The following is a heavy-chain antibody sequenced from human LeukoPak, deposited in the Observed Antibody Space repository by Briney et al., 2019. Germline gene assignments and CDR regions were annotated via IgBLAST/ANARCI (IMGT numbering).Heavy chain of an antibody. J-gene: IGHJ6*02. D-gene: IGHD3-3*01. CDR1: GYTFTSYD. CDR3: ARAESYDYDFWSGYLGGYYCYGMDV. V-gene: IGHV1-8*01. CDR2: MNPNSGNT. Sequence: ASVKVSCKASGYTFTSYDINWVRQATGQGLEWMGWMNPNSGNTGYAQKFQGRVTMTRNTSISTAYMELSSLRSEDTAVYYCARAESYDYDFWSGYLGGYYCYGMDVWGQGTTVTVSS.